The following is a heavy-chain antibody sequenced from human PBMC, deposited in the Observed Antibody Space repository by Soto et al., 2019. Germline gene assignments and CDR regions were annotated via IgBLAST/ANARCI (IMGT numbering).Heavy chain of an antibody. D-gene: IGHD3-16*01. CDR3: AITPRAGGEDYYYYYGMDV. V-gene: IGHV5-51*01. CDR2: IYPGDSDT. J-gene: IGHJ6*02. CDR1: GYSFTSYW. Sequence: PGESLKISCKGSGYSFTSYWIGWVRQMPGKGLEWMGIIYPGDSDTRYSPSFQGQVTISADKSISTAYLQWSSLKASDTAMYYCAITPRAGGEDYYYYYGMDVWGQGTTVTVSS.